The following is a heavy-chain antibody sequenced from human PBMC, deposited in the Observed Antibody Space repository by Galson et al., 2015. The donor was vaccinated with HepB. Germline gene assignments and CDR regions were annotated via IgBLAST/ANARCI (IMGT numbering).Heavy chain of an antibody. CDR2: IIPIFGTA. Sequence: SVKVSCKASGGTFSSYAISWVRQAPGQGLEWMGGIIPIFGTANYAQKFQGRVTITADESTSTAYMELSSLRSEDTAVYYCARENGNYYDSSGYFGYWGQGTLVTVSS. CDR1: GGTFSSYA. V-gene: IGHV1-69*13. J-gene: IGHJ4*02. CDR3: ARENGNYYDSSGYFGY. D-gene: IGHD3-22*01.